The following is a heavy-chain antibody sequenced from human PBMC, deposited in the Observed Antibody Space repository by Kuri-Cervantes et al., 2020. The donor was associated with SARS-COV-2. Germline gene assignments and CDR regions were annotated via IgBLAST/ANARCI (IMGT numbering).Heavy chain of an antibody. Sequence: PETLSLTCTVSGGSITNYYRSWDRPPPGKGLEWIGYVFYSGGTNYRPSLRSRVTISVDTSKNQFSLRLNSVTAADTAVYYCARVATPPPRNYDSRRGSEHLPYNYYYMDVWGKGTTVTVSS. CDR2: VFYSGGT. V-gene: IGHV4-59*01. J-gene: IGHJ6*03. D-gene: IGHD3-3*01. CDR3: ARVATPPPRNYDSRRGSEHLPYNYYYMDV. CDR1: GGSITNYY.